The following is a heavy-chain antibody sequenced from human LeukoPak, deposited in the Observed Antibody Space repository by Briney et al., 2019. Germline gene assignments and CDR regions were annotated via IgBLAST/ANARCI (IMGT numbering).Heavy chain of an antibody. J-gene: IGHJ6*03. Sequence: VASVKVSCKASGYTFTGYYMHWVRQAPGQGLEWIGWINPNSGGTNYAQKFQGRVTMTRDTSISTAYMELSRLRSDDTAVYYCARDPRRDGYNYYYYYMDVWGKGTTVTVSS. V-gene: IGHV1-2*02. CDR2: INPNSGGT. CDR1: GYTFTGYY. CDR3: ARDPRRDGYNYYYYYMDV. D-gene: IGHD5-24*01.